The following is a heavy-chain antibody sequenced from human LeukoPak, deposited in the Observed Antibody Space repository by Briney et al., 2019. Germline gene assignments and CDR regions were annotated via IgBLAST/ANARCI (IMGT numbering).Heavy chain of an antibody. CDR1: GFTFSSYA. D-gene: IGHD6-19*01. CDR2: ISSNGGST. J-gene: IGHJ4*02. V-gene: IGHV3-64*01. CDR3: ARAGSSGWYSPFDY. Sequence: GGSLRLSCAASGFTFSSYAMHWVRQAPGKGLEYVSAISSNGGSTYYANSVKGRFTISRDNSKNTLYLQMGSLRAGDMAVYYCARAGSSGWYSPFDYWGQGTLVTVSS.